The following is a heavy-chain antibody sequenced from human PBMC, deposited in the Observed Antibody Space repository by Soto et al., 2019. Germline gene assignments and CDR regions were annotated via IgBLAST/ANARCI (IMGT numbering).Heavy chain of an antibody. V-gene: IGHV1-3*01. CDR2: INAGDGNT. J-gene: IGHJ4*02. Sequence: QVQLVQSGAEVKKPGASVKISCKASGYTFTSYSMHWVRQAPGQRLEWMGWINAGDGNTKYSQKFQGRVTITTDTSASTAYMELSSLRSEDTAVYFCASGGLLDYWGQGTLVTVSS. CDR3: ASGGLLDY. CDR1: GYTFTSYS. D-gene: IGHD2-15*01.